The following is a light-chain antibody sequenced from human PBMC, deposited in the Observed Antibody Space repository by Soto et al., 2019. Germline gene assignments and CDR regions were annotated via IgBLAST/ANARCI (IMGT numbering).Light chain of an antibody. J-gene: IGKJ1*01. V-gene: IGKV3-20*01. CDR3: QHFGSSPPWP. CDR1: QSVSSNY. Sequence: ENVLTQFPGTLSLSPGERATLSCRASQSVSSNYLAWYQQKPGQAPRLLIYGASSRAAGIPDRFRGSGSGTDFTLPISRLEPEDLAVYYCQHFGSSPPWPFGQGTKVEMK. CDR2: GAS.